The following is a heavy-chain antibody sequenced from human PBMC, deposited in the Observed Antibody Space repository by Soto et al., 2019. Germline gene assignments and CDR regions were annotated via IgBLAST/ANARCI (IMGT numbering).Heavy chain of an antibody. D-gene: IGHD3-16*01. CDR3: ARGIGVDENYYDSAMDI. Sequence: ASVKVSCKAAGYTFSTYFMHWVRQAPGHSLEWMGWINGATGQTRSSQRFQDRVTITRDTSASTAYMEMSGLRSGDTAVYYCARGIGVDENYYDSAMDIWGQGTRVTVSS. CDR1: GYTFSTYF. V-gene: IGHV1-3*01. CDR2: INGATGQT. J-gene: IGHJ6*02.